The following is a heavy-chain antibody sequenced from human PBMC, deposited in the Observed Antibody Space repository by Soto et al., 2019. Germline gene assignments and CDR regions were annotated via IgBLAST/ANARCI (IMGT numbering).Heavy chain of an antibody. D-gene: IGHD3-3*01. Sequence: EVQLVESGGGLVQPGRSLRLSCAASGFTFDDYAMHWVRQAPGKGLEWVSGISWNSGSIGYADSVKGRFTISRDNAKNSLYLQMNSLRAEDTALYYCAKGGYDFWSGHTNNWFDPWGQETLVTVSS. CDR1: GFTFDDYA. J-gene: IGHJ5*02. CDR2: ISWNSGSI. CDR3: AKGGYDFWSGHTNNWFDP. V-gene: IGHV3-9*01.